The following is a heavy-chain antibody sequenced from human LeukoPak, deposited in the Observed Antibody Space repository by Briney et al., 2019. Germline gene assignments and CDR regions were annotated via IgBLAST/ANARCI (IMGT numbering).Heavy chain of an antibody. Sequence: PGGSLRLSCAASGFTFSNYSMNWVRQAPGKGLEWVSYISSSSSSIYYTDSVKGRFTISRDNAKNSLYLQMNSLRAEDTAVYYCARDSLEQWLVSWFDPWGQGTLVTVSS. CDR3: ARDSLEQWLVSWFDP. CDR2: ISSSSSSI. V-gene: IGHV3-48*01. CDR1: GFTFSNYS. D-gene: IGHD6-19*01. J-gene: IGHJ5*02.